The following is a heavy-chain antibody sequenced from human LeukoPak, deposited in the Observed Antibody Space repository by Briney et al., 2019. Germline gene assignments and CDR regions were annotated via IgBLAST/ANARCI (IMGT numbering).Heavy chain of an antibody. D-gene: IGHD5-18*01. V-gene: IGHV3-48*03. J-gene: IGHJ4*02. CDR1: GFTFSSYE. Sequence: PGGSLRLSCAASGFTFSSYEMNWVRQAPGKGLEWVSYISSSGSTIYYADSVKGRFTISRDNAKNSLYLQMNSLRAEDTAVYYCAKGGIQLWSGFDYWGQGTLVTVSS. CDR3: AKGGIQLWSGFDY. CDR2: ISSSGSTI.